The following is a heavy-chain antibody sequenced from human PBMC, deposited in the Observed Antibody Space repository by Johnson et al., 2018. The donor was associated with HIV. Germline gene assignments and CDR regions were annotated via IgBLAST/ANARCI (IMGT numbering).Heavy chain of an antibody. J-gene: IGHJ3*02. V-gene: IGHV3-20*04. CDR3: ARDGGETIVVVIAGRPPEDHDAFDI. D-gene: IGHD2-21*01. Sequence: VQVVESGGGVVRPGGSLRLSCAASGFTFDDYGLSWVRQAPGKGLEWVSGINWNGGSTGYADSVKGRFTISRDNAKNSLYLQMNSLRAEDTALYYCARDGGETIVVVIAGRPPEDHDAFDIWGQGTMVTVSS. CDR2: INWNGGST. CDR1: GFTFDDYG.